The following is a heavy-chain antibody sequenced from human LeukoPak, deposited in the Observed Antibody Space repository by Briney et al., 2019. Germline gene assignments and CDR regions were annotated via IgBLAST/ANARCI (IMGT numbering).Heavy chain of an antibody. CDR2: IKQDGSEK. J-gene: IGHJ6*02. CDR3: ARRENYDFWSGYFNSYYYYGMDV. D-gene: IGHD3-3*01. V-gene: IGHV3-7*03. Sequence: PGGSLRLSCAASGFTFSSYWMSWVRQAPGKGLEWVANIKQDGSEKYYVDSVKGRFTISRDNAKNSLYLQMNSLRAEDTAVYYCARRENYDFWSGYFNSYYYYGMDVWGQGTTVTVSS. CDR1: GFTFSSYW.